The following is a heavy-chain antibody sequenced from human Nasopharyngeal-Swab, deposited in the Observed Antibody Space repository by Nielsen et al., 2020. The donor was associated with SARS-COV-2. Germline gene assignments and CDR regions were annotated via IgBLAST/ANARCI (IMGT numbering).Heavy chain of an antibody. CDR3: ARSYSSGWADFDY. D-gene: IGHD6-19*01. J-gene: IGHJ4*02. CDR2: INTNSGGT. CDR1: GYTFTAYY. Sequence: ASVKVSCKASGYTFTAYYMHWVRQAPGQEPEWMGRINTNSGGTNYAQKFQGRVSMTRDTSISTVYMELNRLTSDDSTVYYCARSYSSGWADFDYWGQGTLVTVSS. V-gene: IGHV1-2*06.